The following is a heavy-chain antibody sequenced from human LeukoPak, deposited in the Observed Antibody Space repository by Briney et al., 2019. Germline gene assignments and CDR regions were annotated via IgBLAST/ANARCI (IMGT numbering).Heavy chain of an antibody. D-gene: IGHD2-2*01. J-gene: IGHJ5*02. CDR1: GGSFSGYY. CDR3: AREGGIVVVPAATGGWFDP. Sequence: PSETLSLTCAVYGGSFSGYYWSWIRQPPGKGLEWIGEINHSGSTNYNPSLKSRVTISVDTSKNQFSLKLSSVTAADTAVYYCAREGGIVVVPAATGGWFDPWGQGTLVTVSS. CDR2: INHSGST. V-gene: IGHV4-34*01.